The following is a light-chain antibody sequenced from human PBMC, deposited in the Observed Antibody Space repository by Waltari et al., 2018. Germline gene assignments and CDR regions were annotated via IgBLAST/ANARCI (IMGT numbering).Light chain of an antibody. CDR3: CSYAGSYTVV. Sequence: QSALTQPRSVSGSPGQSVTISCTGTSSDVGGYNYLPWYHQHPVKAPNLLIYDVSKRPSVVPARFSGFTSRNTASLPISGLQAEDEADYYCCSYAGSYTVVFGGGTKLTVL. CDR2: DVS. CDR1: SSDVGGYNY. V-gene: IGLV2-11*01. J-gene: IGLJ2*01.